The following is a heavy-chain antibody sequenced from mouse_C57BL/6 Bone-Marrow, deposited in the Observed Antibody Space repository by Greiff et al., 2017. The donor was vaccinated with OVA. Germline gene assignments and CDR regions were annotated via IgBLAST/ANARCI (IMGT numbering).Heavy chain of an antibody. CDR3: ASYTETVGFAY. CDR2: INLNYGTT. J-gene: IGHJ3*01. D-gene: IGHD1-1*01. CDR1: GYSFTDYN. V-gene: IGHV1-39*01. Sequence: EVQLLQSGPELVKPGASVKISCKASGYSFTDYNMNWVKQSNGKSLEWIGVINLNYGTTSYNQKFKGKATLTVDQSSSTGYLQLNSLRSEDSAVYYCASYTETVGFAYWGQGTLVTVSA.